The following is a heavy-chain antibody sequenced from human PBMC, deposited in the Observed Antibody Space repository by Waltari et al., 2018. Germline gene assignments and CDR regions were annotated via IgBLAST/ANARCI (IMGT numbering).Heavy chain of an antibody. CDR1: GFTFRNYE. D-gene: IGHD1-26*01. J-gene: IGHJ4*01. CDR3: ARGEGGANEY. V-gene: IGHV3-48*03. CDR2: ISSGASTI. Sequence: EVQLVESGGGLVQPGGSLRLLCAASGFTFRNYEMNWVRQAPGKGLEVVAYISSGASTIFYADSVKGRFTISRDNAKKSVYLEMNSLRADDTAIYYCARGEGGANEYWGQGTLVTVSS.